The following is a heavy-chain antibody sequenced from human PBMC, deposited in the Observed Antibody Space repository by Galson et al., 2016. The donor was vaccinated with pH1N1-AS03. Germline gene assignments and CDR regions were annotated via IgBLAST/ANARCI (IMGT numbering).Heavy chain of an antibody. D-gene: IGHD5-12*01. J-gene: IGHJ6*02. V-gene: IGHV3-23*01. Sequence: SLRLSCAASGFTFSNYAMNWVRQAPGKGLEWVSAIRGSDDRTYYADSVKGRFTISRDNSKSTLYLQMNSLRAADTAVHYCAGGLYSGYVWGQGITVTVSS. CDR1: GFTFSNYA. CDR2: IRGSDDRT. CDR3: AGGLYSGYV.